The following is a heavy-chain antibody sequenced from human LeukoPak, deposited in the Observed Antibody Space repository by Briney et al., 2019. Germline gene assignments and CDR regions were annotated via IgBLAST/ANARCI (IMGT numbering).Heavy chain of an antibody. CDR2: IIPIFGTA. D-gene: IGHD3/OR15-3a*01. J-gene: IGHJ4*02. CDR1: GCTFSSYA. Sequence: SVKVSCKASGCTFSSYAISWVRQAPGQGLEWMGGIIPIFGTANYAQKFQGRVTITADESTSTAYMELSSLRSEDTAVYYRARGLPSYFGTGYYQFDYWGQGTLVTVSS. V-gene: IGHV1-69*13. CDR3: ARGLPSYFGTGYYQFDY.